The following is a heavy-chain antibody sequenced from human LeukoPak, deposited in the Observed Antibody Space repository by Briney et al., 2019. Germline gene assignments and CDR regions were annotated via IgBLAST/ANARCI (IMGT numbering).Heavy chain of an antibody. Sequence: GGSLRLSCAASGFTFSSYAMSWVRQAPGKGLEWVSSIGGLGGSTFYAVSVKGRFTISRDNSKNTLYLQMNSLRAGDTAVYYCAKRPDRSYYDRTGYYYLDYWGQGTLVTVSS. CDR1: GFTFSSYA. J-gene: IGHJ4*02. CDR2: IGGLGGST. V-gene: IGHV3-23*01. CDR3: AKRPDRSYYDRTGYYYLDY. D-gene: IGHD3-22*01.